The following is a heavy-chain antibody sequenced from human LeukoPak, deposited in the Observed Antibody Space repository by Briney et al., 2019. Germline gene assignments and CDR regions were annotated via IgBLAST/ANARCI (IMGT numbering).Heavy chain of an antibody. V-gene: IGHV1-2*02. Sequence: EASVKASCKASGYSFTDYYIHWVRQAPGQGLEWMGWINPNSGGTNYAQKFQGRVTMTRDTSISTAYMELTSLTSDDTAVYFCARGGGGLAYWGPGTLVTVSS. D-gene: IGHD2-15*01. CDR2: INPNSGGT. J-gene: IGHJ4*02. CDR3: ARGGGGLAY. CDR1: GYSFTDYY.